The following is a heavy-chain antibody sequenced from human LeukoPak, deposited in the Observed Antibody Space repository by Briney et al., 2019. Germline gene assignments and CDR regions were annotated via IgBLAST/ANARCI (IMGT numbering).Heavy chain of an antibody. Sequence: SETLSLSCTVSGGSISSYYWSWVRQPPGKGLEWVWEINHIGSTNYNPSLKSRVTISVDTSKNQFSLKLSSVTAADTAVYYWAREWEDLYWSGGSCYWFGFDYWGQGTLVTVSS. CDR2: INHIGST. CDR1: GGSISSYY. CDR3: AREWEDLYWSGGSCYWFGFDY. V-gene: IGHV4-34*01. D-gene: IGHD2-15*01. J-gene: IGHJ4*02.